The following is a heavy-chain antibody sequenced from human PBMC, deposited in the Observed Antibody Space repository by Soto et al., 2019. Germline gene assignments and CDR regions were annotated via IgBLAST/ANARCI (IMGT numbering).Heavy chain of an antibody. J-gene: IGHJ3*02. V-gene: IGHV3-23*01. CDR3: AKICSTSCRYGPGRAFDI. CDR1: GFTFSSYA. D-gene: IGHD2-2*01. Sequence: PVGPLRLSCAASGFTFSSYAMSWVRQAPGKGLEWVSAISGSGGSTYYADSVKGRFTISRDNSKNTLYLQMNSLRAEDTAVYYCAKICSTSCRYGPGRAFDIWGQGTMVTVSS. CDR2: ISGSGGST.